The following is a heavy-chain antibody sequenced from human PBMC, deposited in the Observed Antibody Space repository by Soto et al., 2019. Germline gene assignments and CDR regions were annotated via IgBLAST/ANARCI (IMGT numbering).Heavy chain of an antibody. CDR2: IYYSGST. J-gene: IGHJ4*02. V-gene: IGHV4-39*01. CDR1: GGSISSSSYY. CDR3: ARKGGGFGELFKQTPFDY. D-gene: IGHD3-10*01. Sequence: SETLSLTCTVSGGSISSSSYYWGWIRQPPGKGLEWIGSIYYSGSTYYNPSLKSRVTISVDTSKNQFSLKLSSVTAADTAVYYCARKGGGFGELFKQTPFDYWGQGTLVTVSS.